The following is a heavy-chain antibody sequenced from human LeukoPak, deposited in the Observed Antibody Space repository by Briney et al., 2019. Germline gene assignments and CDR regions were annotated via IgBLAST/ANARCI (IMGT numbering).Heavy chain of an antibody. Sequence: QPGGSLRLSCAASGFTFSSYAMSWVRQSPGKGLEWVSAISGAGGSTYYADSVKGRFTISRDNSKNTLYLQMNSLRAEDTAVYYCAKGHTDYGTGFDLWGQGTLVTVSS. CDR2: ISGAGGST. V-gene: IGHV3-23*01. CDR3: AKGHTDYGTGFDL. CDR1: GFTFSSYA. J-gene: IGHJ4*02. D-gene: IGHD4-17*01.